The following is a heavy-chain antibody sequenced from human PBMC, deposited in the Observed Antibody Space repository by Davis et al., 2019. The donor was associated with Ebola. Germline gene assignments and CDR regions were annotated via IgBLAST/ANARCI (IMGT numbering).Heavy chain of an antibody. CDR2: IYSGGST. CDR1: GFTVSSNY. Sequence: GESLKISCAASGFTVSSNYMSWVRQAPGKGLEWVSVIYSGGSTYYADSVKGRFTISRDNSKNTLYLQMNSLRAEDTAVYYCASGLAVAGSGGDFDYWGQGTLVTVSS. D-gene: IGHD6-19*01. V-gene: IGHV3-66*02. CDR3: ASGLAVAGSGGDFDY. J-gene: IGHJ4*02.